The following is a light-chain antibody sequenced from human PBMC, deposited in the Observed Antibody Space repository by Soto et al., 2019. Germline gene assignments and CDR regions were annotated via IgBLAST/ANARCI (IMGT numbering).Light chain of an antibody. CDR1: SSDVGSYDY. J-gene: IGLJ1*01. CDR3: CAYSTSGTHV. CDR2: DVN. Sequence: QSVLTRPASVSGSPGQSITFACTGTSSDVGSYDYVSWHEQHPGKAPKLIIYDVNNRPSGVPSRFSGSKSGNTASLTISGLQTEDEADYYCCAYSTSGTHVFGTGTKLTVL. V-gene: IGLV2-14*03.